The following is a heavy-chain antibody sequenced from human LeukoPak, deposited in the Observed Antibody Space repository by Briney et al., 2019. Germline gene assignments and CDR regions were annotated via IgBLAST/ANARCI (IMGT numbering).Heavy chain of an antibody. CDR1: GFTFSSYE. J-gene: IGHJ6*03. CDR2: ISSSGSTI. CDR3: ASGATKAAAGMLDYYYYMDV. Sequence: PGGSLRLSCAASGFTFSSYEMNWVRQAPGKGPEWVSYISSSGSTIYYADSVKGRFTISRDNAKNSLYLQMNSLRAEDTAVYYCASGATKAAAGMLDYYYYMDVWGKGTTVTISS. D-gene: IGHD6-13*01. V-gene: IGHV3-48*03.